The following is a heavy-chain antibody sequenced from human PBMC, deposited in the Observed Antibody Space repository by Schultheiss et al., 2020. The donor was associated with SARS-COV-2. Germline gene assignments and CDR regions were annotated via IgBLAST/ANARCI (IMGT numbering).Heavy chain of an antibody. CDR1: GFTVSDNY. D-gene: IGHD1-26*01. CDR3: AIPGNSGSYGPVDY. Sequence: GGSLRLSCAASGFTVSDNYMTWVRQVPGKGLEWVANIKQDGSEKYYVDSVKGRFTISRDNSKNTLYLQMNSLRAEDTAVYYCAIPGNSGSYGPVDYWGQGTLVTVSS. V-gene: IGHV3-7*03. CDR2: IKQDGSEK. J-gene: IGHJ4*02.